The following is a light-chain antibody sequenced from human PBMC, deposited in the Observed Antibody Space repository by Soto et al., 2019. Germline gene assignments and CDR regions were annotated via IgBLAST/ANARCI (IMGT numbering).Light chain of an antibody. J-gene: IGLJ2*01. CDR2: LNSDGSH. Sequence: QAVVTQSPSASASLGASVKLTCTLSSGHSSYAIAWHQQQPEKGPRYLMKLNSDGSHSKGDGIPDRFSGSSSGAERYLTIFSLQSADEADYYCETWGTVDYLVFGGGTNVTVL. CDR1: SGHSSYA. CDR3: ETWGTVDYLV. V-gene: IGLV4-69*01.